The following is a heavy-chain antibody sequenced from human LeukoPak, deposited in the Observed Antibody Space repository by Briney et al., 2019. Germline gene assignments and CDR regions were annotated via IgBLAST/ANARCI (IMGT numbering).Heavy chain of an antibody. Sequence: ASVKVSCKASGYIFTGYYMHWVRQGPGQGLEWMGWINPNSGGTNYAQKFQGRVTMTRDTSISTACMELSRLRSDDTAVYYCARVNSSGWYVGYWGQGTLVTVSS. CDR2: INPNSGGT. CDR1: GYIFTGYY. J-gene: IGHJ4*02. CDR3: ARVNSSGWYVGY. V-gene: IGHV1-2*02. D-gene: IGHD6-19*01.